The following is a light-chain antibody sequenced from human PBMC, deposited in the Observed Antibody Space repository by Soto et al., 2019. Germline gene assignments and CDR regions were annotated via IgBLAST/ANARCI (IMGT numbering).Light chain of an antibody. CDR2: GAS. V-gene: IGKV3-20*01. Sequence: EIVLTQSPGTLSLSPGERATLSCRASQSVSNNYLAWYQQKPGQAPMLLIYGASNRATGIPDRFSGSGSGTDFTLTISRLEPEDFAVYYCQQYGSPGTFGQGTKVDIK. J-gene: IGKJ1*01. CDR1: QSVSNNY. CDR3: QQYGSPGT.